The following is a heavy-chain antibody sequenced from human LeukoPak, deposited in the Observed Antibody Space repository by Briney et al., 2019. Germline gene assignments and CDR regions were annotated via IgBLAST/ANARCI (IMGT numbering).Heavy chain of an antibody. Sequence: GASGRVSCKASGYTFTSYAMHWLRQAPGQRLEWMGWINVGNGNTKYSQKFQGRVTITRDTSASTAYMELSSLRSEDTAVYYCVRISSDAFDIWGQGTMVTVSS. CDR2: INVGNGNT. D-gene: IGHD2-15*01. V-gene: IGHV1-3*01. CDR3: VRISSDAFDI. CDR1: GYTFTSYA. J-gene: IGHJ3*02.